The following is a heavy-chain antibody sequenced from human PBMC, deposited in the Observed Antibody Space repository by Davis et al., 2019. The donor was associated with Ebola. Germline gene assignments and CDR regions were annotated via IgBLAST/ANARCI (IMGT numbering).Heavy chain of an antibody. J-gene: IGHJ2*01. CDR1: GFTFSSNS. Sequence: GGSLRLSCAASGFTFSSNSMNWVRQAPGKGLEWVSFISSSSTYIYYADSVKGRFTVSRDNAKNSLYLQMNSLRAEDTAVYYCVRDPALVVTGGRWFFGLWGRGTLVTVSS. CDR2: ISSSSTYI. D-gene: IGHD2-21*02. V-gene: IGHV3-21*01. CDR3: VRDPALVVTGGRWFFGL.